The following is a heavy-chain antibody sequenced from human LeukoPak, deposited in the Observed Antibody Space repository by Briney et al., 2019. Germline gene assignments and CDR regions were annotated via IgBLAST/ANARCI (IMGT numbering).Heavy chain of an antibody. CDR2: FYIDGST. CDR1: GFPLRSIY. CDR3: ARGDGYNYWEY. Sequence: PGGSLRLSCAASGFPLRSIYMSWVRHAPGQGLEWVSVFYIDGSTYYADPVKGPFTISRDNSKNTLYLQMNSLRAEDTAVYYCARGDGYNYWEYWGQGTLVTVSS. J-gene: IGHJ4*02. D-gene: IGHD5-24*01. V-gene: IGHV3-53*01.